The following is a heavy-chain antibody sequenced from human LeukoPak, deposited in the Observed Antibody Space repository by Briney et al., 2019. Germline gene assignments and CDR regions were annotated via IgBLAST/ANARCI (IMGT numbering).Heavy chain of an antibody. D-gene: IGHD2-21*02. J-gene: IGHJ4*02. CDR1: GFTVSSNY. CDR3: AKGGDSNGGVWDH. Sequence: GGSLRLSCAASGFTVSSNYMNWVRQAPGKGLEWVSVFYTGGSTYYADSVKGRFTISRDNSKNTLYLQMNSLRAEDTAVYYCAKGGDSNGGVWDHWGQGTLVTVSS. V-gene: IGHV3-53*01. CDR2: FYTGGST.